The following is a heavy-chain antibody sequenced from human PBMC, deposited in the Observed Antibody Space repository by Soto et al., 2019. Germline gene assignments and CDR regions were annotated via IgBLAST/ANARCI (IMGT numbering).Heavy chain of an antibody. J-gene: IGHJ4*02. Sequence: PSETLSLTCTVSGVSMSSYYWSWIRQTPGKGLEWIGCIDYSGITTSNPSLKSRVAISQDTSKKYFSLKLTSVTAADTAVYYCVRHLAEMATFTVVDYWGQGTLVTAPQ. D-gene: IGHD5-12*01. CDR2: IDYSGIT. CDR1: GVSMSSYY. CDR3: VRHLAEMATFTVVDY. V-gene: IGHV4-59*08.